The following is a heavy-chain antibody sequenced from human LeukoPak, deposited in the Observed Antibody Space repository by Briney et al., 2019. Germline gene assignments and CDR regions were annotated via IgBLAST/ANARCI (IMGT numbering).Heavy chain of an antibody. CDR1: GFTVSSNY. J-gene: IGHJ3*02. D-gene: IGHD3-22*01. CDR2: IYSGGST. Sequence: GGSLRLSCAASGFTVSSNYMSWVRQAPGKGLEWVSVIYSGGSTYYADSVKGRFTISRDNSKNPLYLQMNSLRAEDTAVYYCARGVVVIDDAFDIWGQGTMVTVSS. V-gene: IGHV3-53*01. CDR3: ARGVVVIDDAFDI.